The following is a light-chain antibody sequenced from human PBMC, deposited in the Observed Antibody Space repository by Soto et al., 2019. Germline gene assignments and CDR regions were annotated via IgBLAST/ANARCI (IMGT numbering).Light chain of an antibody. CDR1: QSISYW. Sequence: DIQMTQSPSTLSASVGDRVTITCRASQSISYWLAWYQQKPGKAPKLLIYDASTLYSGVPSRFGGSGSGTEFTLTISRLQPEDFATYYCQKLNSYPRITFGQGTRLEIK. CDR2: DAS. J-gene: IGKJ5*01. V-gene: IGKV1-5*01. CDR3: QKLNSYPRIT.